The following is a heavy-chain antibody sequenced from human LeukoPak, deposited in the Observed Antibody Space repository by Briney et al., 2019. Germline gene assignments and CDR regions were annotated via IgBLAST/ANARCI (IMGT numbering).Heavy chain of an antibody. V-gene: IGHV5-51*01. Sequence: GESLKISCQGSGYSSTSFWIGWVRQMPGKGLEWMGIIYPGDSDTRYSPSFQGQVTISADKSISTAYLQWSSLKASDTAMYYCARSISGPDDAFDIWGQGTLVTASS. CDR2: IYPGDSDT. CDR1: GYSSTSFW. CDR3: ARSISGPDDAFDI. D-gene: IGHD1-20*01. J-gene: IGHJ3*02.